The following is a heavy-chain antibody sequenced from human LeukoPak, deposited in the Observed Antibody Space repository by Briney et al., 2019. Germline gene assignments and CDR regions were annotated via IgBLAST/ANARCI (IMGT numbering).Heavy chain of an antibody. CDR1: GYSISSGYY. V-gene: IGHV4-38-2*02. CDR3: ARMKGSYSSSWPDY. J-gene: IGHJ4*02. D-gene: IGHD6-13*01. CDR2: IYHSGST. Sequence: PSETLSLTCTVSGYSISSGYYWGWIRQPPGKGLEWIGSIYHSGSTYYNPSLKSRVTISVDTSKNQFSLKLSSVTAADTAVYYCARMKGSYSSSWPDYWGQGTLVTVSS.